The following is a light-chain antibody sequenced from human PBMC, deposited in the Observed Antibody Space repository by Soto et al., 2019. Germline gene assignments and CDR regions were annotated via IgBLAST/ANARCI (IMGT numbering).Light chain of an antibody. CDR2: EVS. Sequence: QLVLTQPASVSGSPGQSITITCTGTSSDVGGYNYVSWYQQHPGKAPKLIIYEVSNRPSGVSNRFSGSKSDNTASLTISGLSAEDEADYYCNSYTSKSTGVFGTGTKLTVL. CDR1: SSDVGGYNY. J-gene: IGLJ1*01. CDR3: NSYTSKSTGV. V-gene: IGLV2-14*01.